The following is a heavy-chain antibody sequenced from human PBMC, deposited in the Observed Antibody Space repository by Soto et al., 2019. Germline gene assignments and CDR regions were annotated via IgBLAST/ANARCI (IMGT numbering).Heavy chain of an antibody. J-gene: IGHJ4*02. Sequence: PSETLSLTCTVSGDSITASYSNWAWIRQPPGNVLEWIGSISYSGSTYNNPSLRSRVSLSIDTPKDQSSRKLKSGPAADTAFFFCARQRTSVVTQPYFDVWGRGPRSTFSS. CDR3: ARQRTSVVTQPYFDV. CDR1: GDSITASYSN. D-gene: IGHD2-21*02. V-gene: IGHV4-39*01. CDR2: ISYSGST.